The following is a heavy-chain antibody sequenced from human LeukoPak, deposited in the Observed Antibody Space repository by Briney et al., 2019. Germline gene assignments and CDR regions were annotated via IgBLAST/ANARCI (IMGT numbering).Heavy chain of an antibody. CDR3: AGDLGSTFEFLGWFDP. CDR2: IYYTGST. J-gene: IGHJ5*02. D-gene: IGHD1-26*01. Sequence: PGGSLRLSCAASGLRFSDYYVSWIRQAPGKGLEWIGSIYYTGSTYYNPSLKSRVTISVDTSKNQLSLKLSSVTAADTAVYYCAGDLGSTFEFLGWFDPWGQGTLVTVSS. V-gene: IGHV4-39*07. CDR1: GLRFSDYY.